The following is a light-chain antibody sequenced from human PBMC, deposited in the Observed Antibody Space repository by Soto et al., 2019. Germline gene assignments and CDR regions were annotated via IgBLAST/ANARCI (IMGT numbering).Light chain of an antibody. Sequence: EIVLTQSPATLSVSPGERATLSCRASQSVSRDLAWYQQKPGQAPRLLIYGASTRAPSIPARFSGSGSGTDFTLTISSLQSEDFAVYYCQQYDKWPTWTSGQGTKWIS. CDR2: GAS. J-gene: IGKJ1*01. V-gene: IGKV3-15*01. CDR1: QSVSRD. CDR3: QQYDKWPTWT.